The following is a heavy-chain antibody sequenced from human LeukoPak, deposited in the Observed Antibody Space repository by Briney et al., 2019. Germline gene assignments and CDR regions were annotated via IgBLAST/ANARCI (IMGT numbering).Heavy chain of an antibody. V-gene: IGHV4-34*01. CDR2: INHSGST. D-gene: IGHD1-26*01. Sequence: SETLSLTCAVSGGSFSGYYWSWIRQPPGKGLEWIGEINHSGSTNYNPSLKSRVTISVDTSKNQFSLKLSSVTAADTAVYYCARGPGGSYLRRYMDVWGKGTTVTVSS. J-gene: IGHJ6*03. CDR1: GGSFSGYY. CDR3: ARGPGGSYLRRYMDV.